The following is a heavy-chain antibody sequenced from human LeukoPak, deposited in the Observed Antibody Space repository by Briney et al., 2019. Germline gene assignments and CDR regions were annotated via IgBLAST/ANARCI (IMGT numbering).Heavy chain of an antibody. V-gene: IGHV3-11*04. CDR1: GFTFSDYY. J-gene: IGHJ4*02. CDR3: ARDRIVGATTPFDY. Sequence: PGGSLRLSCAASGFTFSDYYMSWIRQAPGKGPEWVSYISSSGSTIYYADSVKGRFTISRDNAKNSLYLQMNSLRAEDTAVYYCARDRIVGATTPFDYWGQGTLVTVSS. CDR2: ISSSGSTI. D-gene: IGHD1-26*01.